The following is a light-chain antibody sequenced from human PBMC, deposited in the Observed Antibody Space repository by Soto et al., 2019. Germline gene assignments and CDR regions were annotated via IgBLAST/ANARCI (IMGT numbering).Light chain of an antibody. Sequence: ETMLTHSPGTLAVSPWEGATLSRRASQSVSSYLAWYQQKPGQAPRLLIYDASNRATGIPARFSGSGSGTDFTLTISSLQSEDFAVYYCQQRSSWPLTFGGGTKVDIK. CDR2: DAS. CDR3: QQRSSWPLT. J-gene: IGKJ4*01. V-gene: IGKV3-11*01. CDR1: QSVSSY.